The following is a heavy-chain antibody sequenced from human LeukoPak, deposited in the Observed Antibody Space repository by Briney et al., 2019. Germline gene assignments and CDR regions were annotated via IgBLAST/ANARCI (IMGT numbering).Heavy chain of an antibody. J-gene: IGHJ4*02. CDR1: GYTLTSNG. CDR2: INTFNGNT. V-gene: IGHV1-18*01. CDR3: ARGTTVTSGFDY. D-gene: IGHD4-17*01. Sequence: ASVKVSCKASGYTLTSNGISWVRQAPGQGLEWMGWINTFNGNTNYAQKLQGRVTMTTDTSTSTVYMELRSLRSDDTAIYYCARGTTVTSGFDYWGQGTLVTVSS.